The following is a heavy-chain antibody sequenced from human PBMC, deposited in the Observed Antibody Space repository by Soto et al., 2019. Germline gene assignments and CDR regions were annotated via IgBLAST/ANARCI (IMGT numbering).Heavy chain of an antibody. V-gene: IGHV4-4*07. CDR2: IYATGTT. CDR3: VRDGTKTLRDWFDP. CDR1: GASISGFY. Sequence: SETLSLTSTVSGASISGFYWSWIRKSAEKGLEWIGRIYATGTTDYNPSLKSRVMMSVDTSKKQFSLKLRSVTAADTAVYYCVRDGTKTLRDWFDPWGQGISLTVSS. D-gene: IGHD1-1*01. J-gene: IGHJ5*02.